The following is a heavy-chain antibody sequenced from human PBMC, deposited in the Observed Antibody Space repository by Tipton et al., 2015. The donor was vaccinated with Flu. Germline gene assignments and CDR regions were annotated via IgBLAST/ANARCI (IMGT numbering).Heavy chain of an antibody. D-gene: IGHD3-3*01. Sequence: QVQLVQSGAEVKKPGASVKVSCKASGYTFTSYDINWVRQATGQGLEWMGWMNPNSGNTGYAQKFQGRVTMTRNTSISTAYMELSSLRSEDTAVYYCARAGVLRFLEWLFDYYYGMDVWGQGTTVTVSS. V-gene: IGHV1-8*01. J-gene: IGHJ6*02. CDR1: GYTFTSYD. CDR2: MNPNSGNT. CDR3: ARAGVLRFLEWLFDYYYGMDV.